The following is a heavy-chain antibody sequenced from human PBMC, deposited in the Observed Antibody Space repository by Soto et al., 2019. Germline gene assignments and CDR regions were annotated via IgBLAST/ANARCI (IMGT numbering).Heavy chain of an antibody. CDR2: MNPNSANT. Sequence: QVQLVQSGAEVKKPGASVKVSCKTSGYTFTSYDINWVRQATGQGLEWMGWMNPNSANTAYAQKFQGRVTMTRNTSIITAYIELSSLRSEDTAVYYCARERSSGAFDIWGQGTMVTVSS. J-gene: IGHJ3*02. CDR3: ARERSSGAFDI. CDR1: GYTFTSYD. V-gene: IGHV1-8*01. D-gene: IGHD1-26*01.